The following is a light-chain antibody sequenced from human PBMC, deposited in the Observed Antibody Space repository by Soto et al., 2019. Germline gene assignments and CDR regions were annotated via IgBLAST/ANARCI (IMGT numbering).Light chain of an antibody. V-gene: IGLV2-14*01. CDR3: SSYTISDTLV. J-gene: IGLJ2*01. Sequence: QSVLTQPASVSGSPGQSITISCTGTSSDVGGSSNFVSWYQQHPGKAPKLMIYDVSNRPSGVSNRFSGSKSGNTASLTISGLQAEDEADYYCSSYTISDTLVFGGGTQLTVL. CDR1: SSDVGGSSNF. CDR2: DVS.